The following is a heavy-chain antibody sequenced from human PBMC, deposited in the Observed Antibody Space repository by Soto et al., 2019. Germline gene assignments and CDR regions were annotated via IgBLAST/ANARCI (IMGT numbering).Heavy chain of an antibody. J-gene: IGHJ5*02. Sequence: CLRLSCAASGFTFSSDAMSWVRQAPGKGLEWVSAISGSGGSTYYADSVKGRVTISRDNSKNTLYLQMNRLRAEDTAVYYCAKDRIPEGPPLVGWFDPWGQGTLVTVSS. CDR2: ISGSGGST. CDR3: AKDRIPEGPPLVGWFDP. V-gene: IGHV3-23*01. CDR1: GFTFSSDA.